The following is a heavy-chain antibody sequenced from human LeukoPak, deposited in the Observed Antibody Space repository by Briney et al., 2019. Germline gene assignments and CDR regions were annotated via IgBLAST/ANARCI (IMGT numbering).Heavy chain of an antibody. D-gene: IGHD3-22*01. CDR1: GFTFSSYE. Sequence: PGGSLRLSCAASGFTFSSYEMNWVRQAPGKGLEWVSYISSSGSTIYYADSVKGRFTISRDNAKNSLYLQMNSLRAEDTAVYYCASLFEYYYDSSGYYSVDYWGQGTLVTVSS. J-gene: IGHJ4*02. V-gene: IGHV3-48*03. CDR3: ASLFEYYYDSSGYYSVDY. CDR2: ISSSGSTI.